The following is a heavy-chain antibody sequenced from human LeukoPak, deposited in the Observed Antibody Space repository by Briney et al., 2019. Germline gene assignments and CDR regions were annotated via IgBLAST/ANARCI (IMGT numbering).Heavy chain of an antibody. V-gene: IGHV4-34*01. Sequence: SETLPLTCAVYGGSFSGYYWSWIRQPPGKGPEWIGEINHSGSTNYNPSLKSRVTISVDTSKNQFSLKLSSVTAADTAVYYCARAPNCSSTSCYTGRYYYYGIDVWGQGTTVTVSS. CDR1: GGSFSGYY. J-gene: IGHJ6*02. D-gene: IGHD2-2*02. CDR3: ARAPNCSSTSCYTGRYYYYGIDV. CDR2: INHSGST.